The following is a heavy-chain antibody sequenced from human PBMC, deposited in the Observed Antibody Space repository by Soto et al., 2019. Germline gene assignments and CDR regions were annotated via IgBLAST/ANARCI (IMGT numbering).Heavy chain of an antibody. Sequence: QLQLQESGSGVVKTSETLSLTCTVSGASISYGGFSWSWIRQSPGKGLEWIGYISHLENTYLHPSFKSRLTMSIDRTRNHFSLQLSSVTAADMAVYYCARGGGYDSFDYWGQGVLVTVSS. CDR1: GASISYGGFS. D-gene: IGHD5-12*01. V-gene: IGHV4-30-2*06. CDR3: ARGGGYDSFDY. J-gene: IGHJ4*02. CDR2: ISHLENT.